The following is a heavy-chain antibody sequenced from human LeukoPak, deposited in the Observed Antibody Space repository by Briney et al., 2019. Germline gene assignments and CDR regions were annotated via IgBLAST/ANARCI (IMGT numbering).Heavy chain of an antibody. CDR3: AESVTAYYNVGCDY. J-gene: IGHJ4*02. Sequence: GGSLRLSCAASGFTFSSYGMHWVRQAPGKGLEWVAVISNDGSITKYGDSVKGRFTISRDNSKNTLYLQMNSLRAEDTAVYYCAESVTAYYNVGCDYWGQGTLVTVSS. D-gene: IGHD3-9*01. CDR2: ISNDGSIT. V-gene: IGHV3-30*18. CDR1: GFTFSSYG.